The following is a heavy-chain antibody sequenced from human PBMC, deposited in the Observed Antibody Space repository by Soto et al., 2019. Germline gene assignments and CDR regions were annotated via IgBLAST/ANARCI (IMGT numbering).Heavy chain of an antibody. J-gene: IGHJ5*02. CDR3: VRFVVEPVVKFDP. Sequence: QVQLQESGPRLVKPSGTLSLTCAVSGGSISKSNWWSWVRQSPGKGLEWIGEIYHSGTTNYNPSLESRVTISVDKSENQLSLKMTSVTAADTAVYYCVRFVVEPVVKFDPWGQGTLVTVSS. D-gene: IGHD2-2*01. CDR2: IYHSGTT. V-gene: IGHV4-4*02. CDR1: GGSISKSNW.